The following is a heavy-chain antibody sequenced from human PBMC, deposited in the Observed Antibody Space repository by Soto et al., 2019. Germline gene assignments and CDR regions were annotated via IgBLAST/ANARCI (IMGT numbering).Heavy chain of an antibody. V-gene: IGHV3-23*01. CDR2: LSGPGSA. D-gene: IGHD3-16*02. CDR1: GFTFNNFA. J-gene: IGHJ4*02. CDR3: AKGPPASIVYYFHY. Sequence: EMQLLESGGSLVQPGGSLRLSCAASGFTFNNFAMSWVRQAPGKGLEWVSSLSGPGSAHHADSVKGRFTISRDNSKNTLSLQMNNLRVEDTAVYFCAKGPPASIVYYFHYWGQGTLVTVSS.